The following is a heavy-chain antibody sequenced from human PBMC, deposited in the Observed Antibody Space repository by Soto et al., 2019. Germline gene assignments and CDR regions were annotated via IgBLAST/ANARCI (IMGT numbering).Heavy chain of an antibody. D-gene: IGHD2-8*02. Sequence: QITLKESCPTLVKPTQTLTLTCTFSGFSLSTTEEGVGWIRQPAGKALEWLALIYWDDDKRYSXSLKSRLAXXXXXXXXXXXXXXXXXXXXXTAXXXXXHGSCTGADCYPNPYFDXWGQG. J-gene: IGHJ4*02. CDR1: GFSLSTTEEG. CDR2: IYWDDDK. V-gene: IGHV2-5*02. CDR3: XHGSCTGADCYPNPYFDX.